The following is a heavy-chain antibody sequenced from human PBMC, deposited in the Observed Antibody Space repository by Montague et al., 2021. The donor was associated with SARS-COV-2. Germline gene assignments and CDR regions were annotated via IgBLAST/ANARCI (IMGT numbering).Heavy chain of an antibody. D-gene: IGHD5-12*01. Sequence: SETLSLTRTLSGASVRTYYWSWIRQSAGKKLEWMGRLYTSGSTYYNPSFKSRVTMSLDTSKNLFSLNLSSMTAADTAVYYCARDGADYSFAYYHEMDVWGQGIAVTVSS. J-gene: IGHJ6*02. CDR3: ARDGADYSFAYYHEMDV. CDR1: GASVRTYY. CDR2: LYTSGST. V-gene: IGHV4-4*07.